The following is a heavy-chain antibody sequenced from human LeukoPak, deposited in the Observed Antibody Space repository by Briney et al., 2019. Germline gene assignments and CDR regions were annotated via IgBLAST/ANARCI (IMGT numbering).Heavy chain of an antibody. Sequence: ASVKVSCKASGYTFTSYGISWVRQAPGQGLEWMGWISAYNGNTNYAQKLQGRVTMTTDTSTSTAYMELRSLRSDDTAVYYCARDLSKVTTRDDAFDIWGQGTMVTVSS. D-gene: IGHD4-11*01. CDR3: ARDLSKVTTRDDAFDI. CDR2: ISAYNGNT. CDR1: GYTFTSYG. V-gene: IGHV1-18*01. J-gene: IGHJ3*02.